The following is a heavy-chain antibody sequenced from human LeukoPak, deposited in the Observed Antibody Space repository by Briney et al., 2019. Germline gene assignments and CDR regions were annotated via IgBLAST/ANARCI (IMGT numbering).Heavy chain of an antibody. D-gene: IGHD3-10*01. CDR1: GFTFSSYA. CDR3: ARDYRGKPLYYYYGMDV. CDR2: ISGSGGST. Sequence: PGGSLRLSCAASGFTFSSYAMSWVRQAPGKGLEWVSAISGSGGSTYYADSVKGRFTISRDNSKNTLYLQMNSLRAEDTAVYYCARDYRGKPLYYYYGMDVWGQGTTVTVSS. J-gene: IGHJ6*02. V-gene: IGHV3-23*01.